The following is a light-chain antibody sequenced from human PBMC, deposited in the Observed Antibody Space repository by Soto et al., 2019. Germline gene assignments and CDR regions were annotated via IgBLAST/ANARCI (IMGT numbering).Light chain of an antibody. V-gene: IGKV3-11*01. CDR2: DAS. J-gene: IGKJ4*01. Sequence: EIVLTQSPATLSLSPGERATLSCRASQSVSRYLAWYQQKPCQAPRVLIYDASNRATGIPARFSGSGPGTDFALTISSLEPEGFAVYYCQQRSNRRALTFGGWNKGAIQ. CDR3: QQRSNRRALT. CDR1: QSVSRY.